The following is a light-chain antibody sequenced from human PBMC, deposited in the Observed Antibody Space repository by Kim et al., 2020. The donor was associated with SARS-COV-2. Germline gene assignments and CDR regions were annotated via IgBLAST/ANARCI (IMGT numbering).Light chain of an antibody. CDR2: AAS. CDR1: QGINNY. Sequence: DIQMTQSPSSLSASVGDRVTITCRASQGINNYLAWYQQRPGKVPKLLIYAASTLQSGVSSRFSGSGFGTDFTLTISSLQPEDGATYYCQKYNSAPWTFGRGTKVDIK. J-gene: IGKJ1*01. V-gene: IGKV1-27*01. CDR3: QKYNSAPWT.